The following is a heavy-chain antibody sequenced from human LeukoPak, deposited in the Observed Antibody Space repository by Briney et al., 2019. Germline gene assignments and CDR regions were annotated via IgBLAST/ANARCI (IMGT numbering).Heavy chain of an antibody. V-gene: IGHV3-7*01. CDR1: GFTFSAYW. Sequence: GGSLRLSCAASGFTFSAYWMNWVRQSPGRGLEWVASIKKDGSEKYYVDSVKGRFTISRDNAKYSLYLRMSNLRSEDTATYYCARAACTGGSCYYAWGRGTLVIVSA. J-gene: IGHJ5*02. CDR3: ARAACTGGSCYYA. D-gene: IGHD2-15*01. CDR2: IKKDGSEK.